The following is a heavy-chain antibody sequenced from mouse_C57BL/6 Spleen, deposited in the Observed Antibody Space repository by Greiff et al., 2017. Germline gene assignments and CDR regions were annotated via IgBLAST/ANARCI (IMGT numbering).Heavy chain of an antibody. CDR2: INPYNGGT. J-gene: IGHJ2*01. CDR3: ARNDYDVFDY. V-gene: IGHV1-19*01. Sequence: EVKLQQSGPVLVKPGASVKMSCKASGYTFTDYYMNWVKQSHGKSLEWIGVINPYNGGTSYNQKFKGKATLTVDKSSSTAYMELNSLTSEDSAVYYCARNDYDVFDYWGQGTTLTVSS. CDR1: GYTFTDYY. D-gene: IGHD2-4*01.